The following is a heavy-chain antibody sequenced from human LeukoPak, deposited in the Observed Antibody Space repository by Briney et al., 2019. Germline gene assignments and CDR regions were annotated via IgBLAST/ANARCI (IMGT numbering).Heavy chain of an antibody. CDR1: GVSISSSNSY. V-gene: IGHV4-61*01. D-gene: IGHD3-16*01. Sequence: SETLSLTCTVSGVSISSSNSYWGWIRQPPGKGQEWIGDIYYSGNTNYNPSLKSRVTISVDTSKNQFSLKLSSVTAADTAVYYCARDLGFGYFDYWGQGTLVTVSS. CDR2: IYYSGNT. CDR3: ARDLGFGYFDY. J-gene: IGHJ4*02.